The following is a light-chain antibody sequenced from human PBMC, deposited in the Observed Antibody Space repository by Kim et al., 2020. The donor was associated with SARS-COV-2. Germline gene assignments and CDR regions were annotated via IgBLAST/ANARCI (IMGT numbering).Light chain of an antibody. Sequence: EIVMTQSPATLSVSPGERAILSCRASQSINSNLAWYQQIPGQAPRLLIYGASTRATGIPARFSGSGSGTEFTLTISSLQSEDFAVYYCQQYDNWPPLTFGGGTKVDIK. CDR3: QQYDNWPPLT. CDR2: GAS. V-gene: IGKV3-15*01. CDR1: QSINSN. J-gene: IGKJ4*01.